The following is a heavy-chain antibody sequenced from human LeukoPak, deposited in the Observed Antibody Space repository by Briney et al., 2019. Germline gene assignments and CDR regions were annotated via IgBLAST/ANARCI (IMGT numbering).Heavy chain of an antibody. CDR3: ARSAYFGSASDY. CDR2: INHSGST. Sequence: SETLSLTCAVYGGSFSGYYWSWIRQPPGKGLEWIGEINHSGSTNYNPSLKSRVTISVDTSKNQFSLKLSSVTAADTAVYYCARSAYFGSASDYWGQGNLVTVSS. CDR1: GGSFSGYY. V-gene: IGHV4-34*01. D-gene: IGHD3-10*01. J-gene: IGHJ4*02.